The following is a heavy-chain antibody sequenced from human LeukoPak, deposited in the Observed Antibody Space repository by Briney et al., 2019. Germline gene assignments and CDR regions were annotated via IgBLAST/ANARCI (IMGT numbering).Heavy chain of an antibody. V-gene: IGHV3-23*01. CDR1: GFTFSSYA. CDR3: AKDVELFFGMGFDY. D-gene: IGHD1-26*01. J-gene: IGHJ4*02. Sequence: GGSLRLSCAASGFTFSSYAMSWVRQAPGKGLEWVSAISGSGGSTYYADSVKGRFTISRDNYKNTLYLQMNSLRAEDTAVYYCAKDVELFFGMGFDYWGQGTLVTVYS. CDR2: ISGSGGST.